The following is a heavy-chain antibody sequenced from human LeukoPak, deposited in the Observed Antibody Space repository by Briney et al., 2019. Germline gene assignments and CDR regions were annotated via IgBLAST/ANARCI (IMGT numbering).Heavy chain of an antibody. D-gene: IGHD6-13*01. CDR1: GGSFSGYY. Sequence: SETLSLTCAVYGGSFSGYYWSWIRQPPGKGLEWIGEINHSGSTNYNPSLKSRVTISVDTSKNQFSLKLSSVTAADTAVYYCARTYSTNCFDPWGQGTLVTVSS. CDR2: INHSGST. J-gene: IGHJ5*02. CDR3: ARTYSTNCFDP. V-gene: IGHV4-34*01.